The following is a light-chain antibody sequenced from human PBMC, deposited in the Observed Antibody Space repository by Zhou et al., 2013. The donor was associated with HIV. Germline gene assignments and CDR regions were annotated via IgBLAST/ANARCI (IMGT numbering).Light chain of an antibody. CDR3: MQGTHWPPT. Sequence: DVVVTQSPLSLPVTLGQPASISCRSSQSLVHSDGNTYLNWFQQRPGQSPRRLIYKVFNRDSGVPDRFSGSGSGTDFTLKISRVEAEDVGVYYCMQGTHWPPTFGQGTKVEIK. J-gene: IGKJ1*01. CDR1: QSLVHSDGNTY. CDR2: KVF. V-gene: IGKV2-30*02.